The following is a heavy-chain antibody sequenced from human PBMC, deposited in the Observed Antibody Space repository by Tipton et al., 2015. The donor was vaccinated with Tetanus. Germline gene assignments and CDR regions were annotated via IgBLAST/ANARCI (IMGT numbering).Heavy chain of an antibody. Sequence: SLRLSCAASGFTFSNYAMAWVRQAPGKGLEWVSGISVRGSHTYYADPVKGRFSISRDNSKNTVYLQMNSLRDEDTAVYYYAKDPASRGWFDPWGQGTLVSVSS. CDR3: AKDPASRGWFDP. J-gene: IGHJ5*02. V-gene: IGHV3-23*01. CDR1: GFTFSNYA. CDR2: ISVRGSHT.